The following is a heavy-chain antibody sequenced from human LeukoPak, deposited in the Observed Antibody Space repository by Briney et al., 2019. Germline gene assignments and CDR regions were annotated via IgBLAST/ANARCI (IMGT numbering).Heavy chain of an antibody. CDR3: ARADLGSYGMDV. CDR1: GFTFSTYT. Sequence: GGSLRLSCAASGFTFSTYTMNWVRQAPGKGLEWVSSISSSSRHIYYADSVTGRFTISRDNARNSLYLQMNSLRADDTAVYYCARADLGSYGMDVWGQGTTVTVSS. D-gene: IGHD3-10*01. J-gene: IGHJ6*02. V-gene: IGHV3-21*04. CDR2: ISSSSRHI.